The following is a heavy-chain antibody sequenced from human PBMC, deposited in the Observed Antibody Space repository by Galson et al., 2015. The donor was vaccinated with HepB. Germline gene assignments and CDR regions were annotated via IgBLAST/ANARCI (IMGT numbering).Heavy chain of an antibody. CDR2: IYSTGST. J-gene: IGHJ4*02. CDR3: ARVVPVRRDLLFGSFFDL. D-gene: IGHD3-10*01. Sequence: LSLTCTVSGGSIISYYWSWIRPPAGEGLGEGLEWIGRIYSTGSTYYNPSLKGRVIMSVDTSKNQFSLRLRSVTAADTAVYYCARVVPVRRDLLFGSFFDLWGQGSLITVSS. V-gene: IGHV4-4*07. CDR1: GGSIISYY.